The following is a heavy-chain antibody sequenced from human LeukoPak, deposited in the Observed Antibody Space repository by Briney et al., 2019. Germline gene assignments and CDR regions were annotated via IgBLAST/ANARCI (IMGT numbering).Heavy chain of an antibody. CDR1: GGSISSYY. CDR3: ARDVPHLPAAKYYYYGMDV. Sequence: KPSETLSLTCTVSGGSISSYYWSWIRQPAGKGLEWIGRIYTSGSTNYNPSLKSRVTMSVDTSKNQFSLKLSSVTAADTAVYYCARDVPHLPAAKYYYYGMDVWGQGTTVTVSS. D-gene: IGHD2-2*01. V-gene: IGHV4-4*07. J-gene: IGHJ6*02. CDR2: IYTSGST.